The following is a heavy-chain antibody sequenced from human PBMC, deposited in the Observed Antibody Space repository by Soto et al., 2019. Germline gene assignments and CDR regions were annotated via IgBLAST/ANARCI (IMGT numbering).Heavy chain of an antibody. D-gene: IGHD2-2*02. CDR3: AKKYPGTRPFDY. Sequence: SLRLSCAASGFTFSSYAMDWVRQAPGKGLEWVSAIGTNGDTYYADAVKGRFTISRDNLKTTLYLQMNSLRAEDTALYYCAKKYPGTRPFDYWGQGTLVTVSS. V-gene: IGHV3-23*01. CDR2: IGTNGDT. J-gene: IGHJ4*02. CDR1: GFTFSSYA.